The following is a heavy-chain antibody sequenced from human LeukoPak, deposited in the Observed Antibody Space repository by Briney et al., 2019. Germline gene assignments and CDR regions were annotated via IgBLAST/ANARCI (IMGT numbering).Heavy chain of an antibody. Sequence: GGSLRLSCAASGFTFDDYAMHWVRQAPGKGLEWASGISWNSGSIGYADSVKGRFTISRDNAKNSLYLQMNSLRAEGMALYYCAKASYXXIGXXWFDP. D-gene: IGHD6-13*01. J-gene: IGHJ5*02. CDR1: GFTFDDYA. CDR3: AKASYXXIGXXWFDP. CDR2: ISWNSGSI. V-gene: IGHV3-9*03.